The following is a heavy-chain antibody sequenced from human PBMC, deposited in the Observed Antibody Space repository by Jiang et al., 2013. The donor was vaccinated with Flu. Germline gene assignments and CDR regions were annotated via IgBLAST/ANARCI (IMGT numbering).Heavy chain of an antibody. Sequence: QLLESGGGVVQPGRSLRLSCAASGFTFSSYAMHWVRQAPGKGLEWVSVIYSGGSTYYADSVKGRFTISRDNSKNTPYLQMNSLRAEDTAVYYCARGPEFAVAGTSTDYWGQGTLVTVSS. CDR3: ARGPEFAVAGTSTDY. J-gene: IGHJ4*02. D-gene: IGHD6-19*01. CDR1: GFTFSSYA. CDR2: IYSGGST. V-gene: IGHV3-66*02.